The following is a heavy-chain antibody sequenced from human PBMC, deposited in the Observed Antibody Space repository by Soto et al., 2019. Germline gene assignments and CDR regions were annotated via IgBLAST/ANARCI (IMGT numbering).Heavy chain of an antibody. Sequence: ASETLSLTCTVSGGSISSYYWSWIRQPPGKGPEWIGDIYYSGSTNYNPSPKSRVTISVDTSKNQFSLKLSSVTAADTAVYYCARDAFLVTSYSGSAGHYYSSGMEVWGQGTRVTVSS. J-gene: IGHJ6*02. D-gene: IGHD6-6*01. V-gene: IGHV4-59*01. CDR1: GGSISSYY. CDR2: IYYSGST. CDR3: ARDAFLVTSYSGSAGHYYSSGMEV.